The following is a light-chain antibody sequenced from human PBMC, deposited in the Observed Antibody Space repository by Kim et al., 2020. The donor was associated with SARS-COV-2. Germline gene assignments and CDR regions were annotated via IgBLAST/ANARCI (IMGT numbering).Light chain of an antibody. V-gene: IGKV3-11*01. CDR3: QQRSNWPPIT. CDR1: QSVSSY. Sequence: EIVLTQSPATLSLSPGERATLSCRASQSVSSYLAWYQHKPGQAPRLLIYDASNRATGIPDRFSASGSGTDFTLTISSLEPEDFAIYYCQQRSNWPPITFGQGTRLEIK. CDR2: DAS. J-gene: IGKJ5*01.